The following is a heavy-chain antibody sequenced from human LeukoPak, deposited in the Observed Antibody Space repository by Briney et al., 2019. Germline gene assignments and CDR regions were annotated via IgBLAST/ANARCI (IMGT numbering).Heavy chain of an antibody. D-gene: IGHD3-3*01. CDR1: GGSISSYY. CDR3: ARDVRYDFWSGYSHDYGMDV. CDR2: IYYSGST. Sequence: SETLSLTCTVPGGSISSYYWSWIRQPPGKGLEWIGYIYYSGSTNYNPSLKSRVTISVDTSKNQFSLKLSSVTAADTAVYYCARDVRYDFWSGYSHDYGMDVWGQGTTVTVSS. J-gene: IGHJ6*02. V-gene: IGHV4-59*01.